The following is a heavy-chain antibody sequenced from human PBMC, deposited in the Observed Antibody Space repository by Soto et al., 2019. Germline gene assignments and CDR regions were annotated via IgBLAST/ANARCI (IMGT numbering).Heavy chain of an antibody. CDR1: GGSISSDY. J-gene: IGHJ5*02. Sequence: SETLSLTCTVSGGSISSDYWSWIRQPPGKGLEWIGYIHYSGSTDYNPSLKSRVTISVDTSKNQFSLKLSSVTAADTAVYYCAKDIRGGTAASVYNNFDPWGQGTPVTVS. CDR2: IHYSGST. D-gene: IGHD1-1*01. CDR3: AKDIRGGTAASVYNNFDP. V-gene: IGHV4-59*01.